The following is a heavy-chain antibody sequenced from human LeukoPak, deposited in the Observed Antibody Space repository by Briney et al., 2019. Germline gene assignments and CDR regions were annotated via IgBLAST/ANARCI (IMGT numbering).Heavy chain of an antibody. Sequence: GGSLRLSCAASGFTFSSYSMNWVRQAPGKGLEWVSSISSSSSYIYYADSVKGRFTISRDNAKNSLYLQTNSLRAEDTAVYYCAREGLAVAGFDYWGQGTLVTVSS. V-gene: IGHV3-21*01. D-gene: IGHD6-19*01. CDR3: AREGLAVAGFDY. J-gene: IGHJ4*02. CDR1: GFTFSSYS. CDR2: ISSSSSYI.